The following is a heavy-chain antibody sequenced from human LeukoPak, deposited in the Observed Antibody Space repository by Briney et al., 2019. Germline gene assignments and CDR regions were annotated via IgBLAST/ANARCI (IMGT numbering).Heavy chain of an antibody. Sequence: GGSLRLSCAASGFTVSSNYMSWVRQAPGKGLEWVSVIYSGGSTYYADSVKGRFTISRDNSKNTLYLQMNSLRAEDTAVYYCARERSGRDGWDYWGQGTLVTVSS. CDR3: ARERSGRDGWDY. J-gene: IGHJ4*02. CDR2: IYSGGST. CDR1: GFTVSSNY. V-gene: IGHV3-66*01. D-gene: IGHD1-26*01.